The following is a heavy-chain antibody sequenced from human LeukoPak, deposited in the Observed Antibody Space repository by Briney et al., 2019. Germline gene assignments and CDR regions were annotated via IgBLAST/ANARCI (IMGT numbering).Heavy chain of an antibody. J-gene: IGHJ4*02. CDR2: IYPGDSDT. V-gene: IGHV5-51*01. Sequence: GESLKISCKGSGYSFTSYWIGWVCQMPGKGLEWMGIIYPGDSDTRYSPSFQGQVTISADKSISTAYLQWSSLKALDTAMYYCARHGAAAGTAFDYWGQGTLVTVSS. D-gene: IGHD6-13*01. CDR1: GYSFTSYW. CDR3: ARHGAAAGTAFDY.